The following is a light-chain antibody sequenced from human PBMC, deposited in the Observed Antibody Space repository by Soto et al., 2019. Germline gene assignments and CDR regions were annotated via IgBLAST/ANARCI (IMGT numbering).Light chain of an antibody. CDR3: QQYNSSPIT. J-gene: IGKJ5*01. CDR1: QSISSW. V-gene: IGKV1-5*01. CDR2: DAS. Sequence: DIQMTRSPSTLSASVGNIFTITCRASQSISSWLAWYQQKQGKAPKLLIYDASSLESGVPSRLRGSGYGTELTITISSMQPDDFATYYCQQYNSSPITFGQGTRLEIK.